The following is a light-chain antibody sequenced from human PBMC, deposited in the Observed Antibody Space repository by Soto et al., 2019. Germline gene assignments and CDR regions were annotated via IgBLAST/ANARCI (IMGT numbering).Light chain of an antibody. CDR3: NSYTTRSTYV. CDR1: GXDVGTYNR. J-gene: IGLJ1*01. Sequence: QSVLTQPGSVSGSPGQSITIYCTGTGXDVGTYNRVSWYQQPPGTAPKLIIYEVRNRPSGVSNRFSGSKSGNTAYLTISGLQAEDEADYFCNSYTTRSTYVFGTGTKVTVL. V-gene: IGLV2-14*01. CDR2: EVR.